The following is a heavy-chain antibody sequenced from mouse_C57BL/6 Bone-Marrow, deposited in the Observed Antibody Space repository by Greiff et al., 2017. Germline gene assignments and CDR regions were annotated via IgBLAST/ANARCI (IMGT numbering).Heavy chain of an antibody. CDR2: IDPENGDT. CDR1: GFNIKDDY. CDR3: TRIAY. V-gene: IGHV14-4*01. Sequence: VQLQQSGAELVRPGASVTLSCTASGFNIKDDYMHWVKQRPEQGLEWIGWIDPENGDTAYASKFQGKATITVDTSSHTAYLQLSSLTSEDTAVYYCTRIAYWGQGTLVTVSA. J-gene: IGHJ3*01.